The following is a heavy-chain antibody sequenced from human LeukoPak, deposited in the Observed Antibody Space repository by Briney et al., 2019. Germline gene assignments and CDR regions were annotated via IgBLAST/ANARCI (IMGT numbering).Heavy chain of an antibody. Sequence: GGSLRLSCSASGFAFGNFEMNWVRQAPGKGLEWVALIKSITDGGTTAYTAPVKGRFTISRDDSENTLYLHMNSLKTEDTGVYYCTTDTTAGDWGQGTLVTVSS. V-gene: IGHV3-15*01. CDR3: TTDTTAGD. CDR2: IKSITDGGTT. CDR1: GFAFGNFE. J-gene: IGHJ4*02. D-gene: IGHD2-21*02.